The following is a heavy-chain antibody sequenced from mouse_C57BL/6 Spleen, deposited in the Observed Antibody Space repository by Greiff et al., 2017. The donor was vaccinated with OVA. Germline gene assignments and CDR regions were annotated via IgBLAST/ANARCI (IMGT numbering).Heavy chain of an antibody. Sequence: QVQLQQPGAELVRPGSSVKLSCKASGYTFTSYWMHWVKQRPIQGLEWIGNIDPSDSETHYNQKFKDKATLTVDKSSSTAYMQLSSLTSEDSAVYYCARGSTTVEWYFDVWGTGTTVTVSS. D-gene: IGHD1-1*01. CDR1: GYTFTSYW. CDR3: ARGSTTVEWYFDV. V-gene: IGHV1-52*01. CDR2: IDPSDSET. J-gene: IGHJ1*03.